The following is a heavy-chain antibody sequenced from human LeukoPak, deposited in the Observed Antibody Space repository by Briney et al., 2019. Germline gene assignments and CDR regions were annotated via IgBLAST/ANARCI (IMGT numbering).Heavy chain of an antibody. Sequence: GGSLRLSCAASGFTVSNNCMSWVRQAPGKGLEWVSVIYSGGSTYYADSVKGRFTISRDNSKNTVYLQMNSLRAEDTAVYYCVRATDVWGQGTTVTVSS. CDR3: VRATDV. V-gene: IGHV3-53*01. CDR2: IYSGGST. J-gene: IGHJ6*02. CDR1: GFTVSNNC.